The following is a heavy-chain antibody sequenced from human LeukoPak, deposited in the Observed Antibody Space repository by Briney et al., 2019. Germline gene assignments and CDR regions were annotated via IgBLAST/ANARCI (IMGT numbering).Heavy chain of an antibody. CDR2: ISTNGGST. Sequence: GGSLRLSCAASGFTFSEYNMHWVRQAPGKGLEYVSAISTNGGSTHYADSVKGRFTISRDDPKSTLHLQMGSLRPEDMAVYYCARGFRFYGSGIDYWGQGTLVTV. J-gene: IGHJ4*02. D-gene: IGHD3-10*01. V-gene: IGHV3-64*02. CDR1: GFTFSEYN. CDR3: ARGFRFYGSGIDY.